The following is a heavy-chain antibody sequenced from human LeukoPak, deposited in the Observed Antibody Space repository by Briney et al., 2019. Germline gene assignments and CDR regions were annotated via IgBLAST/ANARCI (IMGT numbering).Heavy chain of an antibody. Sequence: ASVKVSCKASGYTFTNYGISWVRQAPGQGREWMGWISAYNGNTNSAQKLQGRVTMTTDTSTSTAYMELRSLRSDDTAVYYCARDPPKYYYDSSGTAEDYWGQGTLVTVSS. D-gene: IGHD3-22*01. V-gene: IGHV1-18*01. J-gene: IGHJ4*02. CDR1: GYTFTNYG. CDR3: ARDPPKYYYDSSGTAEDY. CDR2: ISAYNGNT.